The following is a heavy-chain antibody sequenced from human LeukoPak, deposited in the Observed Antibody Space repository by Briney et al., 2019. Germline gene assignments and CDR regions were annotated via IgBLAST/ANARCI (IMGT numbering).Heavy chain of an antibody. CDR3: ARGSDYDFWSGYSGYFQH. Sequence: PGRSLRLSCAASGFTFSSYAMHWVRQAPGKGLEWVAVISYDGSNKYYADSVKGRFTISRDNSKNTLYLQMNSLRAEDTAVYYCARGSDYDFWSGYSGYFQHWGQGTLVTVSS. CDR1: GFTFSSYA. D-gene: IGHD3-3*01. J-gene: IGHJ1*01. CDR2: ISYDGSNK. V-gene: IGHV3-30-3*01.